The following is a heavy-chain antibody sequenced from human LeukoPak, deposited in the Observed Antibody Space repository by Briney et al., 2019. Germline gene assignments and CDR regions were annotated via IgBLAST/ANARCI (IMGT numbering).Heavy chain of an antibody. J-gene: IGHJ2*01. V-gene: IGHV1-24*01. CDR2: FDPEDGET. D-gene: IGHD2-2*01. CDR3: ATRPIVVVPAAIGYWYFDL. Sequence: ASVKVSCKASGYTFTGYYMHWVRQAPGKGLEWMGGFDPEDGETIYAQKFQGRVTMTEDTSTDTAYMELSSLRSEDTAVYYCATRPIVVVPAAIGYWYFDLWGRGTLVTVSS. CDR1: GYTFTGYY.